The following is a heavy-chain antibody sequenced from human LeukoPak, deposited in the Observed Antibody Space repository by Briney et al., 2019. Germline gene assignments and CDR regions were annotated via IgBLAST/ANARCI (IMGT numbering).Heavy chain of an antibody. J-gene: IGHJ5*02. CDR2: ISYDGSNK. CDR3: ARDSGVAAATGGNWFDP. Sequence: GGSLRLSCAASGFTFSSYAMHWVRQAPGKGLEWVAVISYDGSNKYYADSVKGRFTIYRDNSKNTLYLQMNSLRAEDTAVYYCARDSGVAAATGGNWFDPWGQGTLVTVSS. V-gene: IGHV3-30*04. CDR1: GFTFSSYA. D-gene: IGHD6-13*01.